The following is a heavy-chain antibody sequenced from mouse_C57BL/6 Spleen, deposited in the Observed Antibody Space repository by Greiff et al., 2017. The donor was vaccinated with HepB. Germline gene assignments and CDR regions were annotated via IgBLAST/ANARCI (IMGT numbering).Heavy chain of an antibody. Sequence: QVQLKQPGAELVKPGASVKMSCKASGYTFTSYWITWVKQRPGQGLEWIGDIYPGSGSTNYNEKFKSKATLTVDTSSSTAYMQLSSLTSEDSAVYYCARGGFYDYDGAWFAYWGQGTLVTVSA. D-gene: IGHD2-4*01. CDR2: IYPGSGST. CDR1: GYTFTSYW. J-gene: IGHJ3*01. CDR3: ARGGFYDYDGAWFAY. V-gene: IGHV1-55*01.